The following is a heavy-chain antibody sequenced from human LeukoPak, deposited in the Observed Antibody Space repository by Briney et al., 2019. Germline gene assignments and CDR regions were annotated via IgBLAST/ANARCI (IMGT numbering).Heavy chain of an antibody. V-gene: IGHV4-4*08. D-gene: IGHD4-23*01. J-gene: IGHJ5*02. CDR2: MCPSGRT. CDR1: NDSISSYC. Sequence: PSETLSLTCTVSNDSISSYCCSWVRPPPGKGLEWIGFMCPSGRTDYNPSLKSRVTMSIDTSKNQLSMELRFLTAADTAVYYCATSYDGKTAPYDLWGHGTLVTVSS. CDR3: ATSYDGKTAPYDL.